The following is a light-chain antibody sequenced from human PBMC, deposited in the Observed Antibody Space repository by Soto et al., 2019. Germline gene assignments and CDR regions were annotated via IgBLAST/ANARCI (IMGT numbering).Light chain of an antibody. CDR3: SSYTSDNRSYV. Sequence: QSVLTQPASVSASPGQSITISCTGTSSDVGAYTSVSWYQQHPGKVPKVVIYEVSNRPSGVSNRFSGSKSGNTASLTISGLQAEDEAHYYCSSYTSDNRSYVFGTGTKVPS. V-gene: IGLV2-14*01. J-gene: IGLJ1*01. CDR2: EVS. CDR1: SSDVGAYTS.